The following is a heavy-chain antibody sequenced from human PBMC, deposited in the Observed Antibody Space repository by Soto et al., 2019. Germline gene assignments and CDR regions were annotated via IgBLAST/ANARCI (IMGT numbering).Heavy chain of an antibody. J-gene: IGHJ3*02. V-gene: IGHV4-59*01. D-gene: IGHD4-17*01. CDR3: ARGMTTVTTGDAFDI. Sequence: QVRLQESGPGLVKPSETLSLTCTVSGGSISSYYWTWFRRPPGKGREWIGYTYYSGSTNYNPSLKSRVTISVDTSKNQFSLKLSSVTAADTAVYYCARGMTTVTTGDAFDIWGQGTMVTVSS. CDR1: GGSISSYY. CDR2: TYYSGST.